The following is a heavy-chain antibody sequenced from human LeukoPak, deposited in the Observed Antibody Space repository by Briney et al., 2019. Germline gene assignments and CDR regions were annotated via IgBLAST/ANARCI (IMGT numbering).Heavy chain of an antibody. CDR3: ARVKVVVAPSNLPAGFDY. V-gene: IGHV4-39*07. CDR2: IYYSEVT. J-gene: IGHJ4*02. D-gene: IGHD2-15*01. Sequence: SETLSLTCTVSGGSISSSGYYWGWIRQPPGKGLQWIRNIYYSEVTKYNPSLMSRVAISVDTSKNQFSLKLSSVTAADTAVYYCARVKVVVAPSNLPAGFDYWGQGTLVTVSS. CDR1: GGSISSSGYY.